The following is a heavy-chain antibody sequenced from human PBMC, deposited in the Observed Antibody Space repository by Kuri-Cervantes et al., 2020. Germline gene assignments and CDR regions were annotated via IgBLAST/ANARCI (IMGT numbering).Heavy chain of an antibody. Sequence: LSLTCAASGFTFDDYAMHWVRQAPGKGLEWVSGISWNSGSIGYADSVKGRFTISGDNAKNSLYLQMNSLRAEDTAVYYCARGRWQQLVPPFGYWGQGTLVTVSS. V-gene: IGHV3-9*01. CDR2: ISWNSGSI. CDR3: ARGRWQQLVPPFGY. CDR1: GFTFDDYA. J-gene: IGHJ4*02. D-gene: IGHD6-13*01.